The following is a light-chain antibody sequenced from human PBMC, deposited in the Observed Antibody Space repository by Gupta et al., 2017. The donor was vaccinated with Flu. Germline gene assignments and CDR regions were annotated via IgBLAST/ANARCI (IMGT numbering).Light chain of an antibody. J-gene: IGKJ1*01. Sequence: DDVMTQSPLSLPVTLGQPASISCRSSQSLVYSDGNTYLNWFQQRQGQSPRRLIYKVSNRDSGVPDRFSGSGSGTDFTMKISRVEAEDVGVDYCMQGTHWTRTFGQGTKVEIK. V-gene: IGKV2-30*01. CDR1: QSLVYSDGNTY. CDR3: MQGTHWTRT. CDR2: KVS.